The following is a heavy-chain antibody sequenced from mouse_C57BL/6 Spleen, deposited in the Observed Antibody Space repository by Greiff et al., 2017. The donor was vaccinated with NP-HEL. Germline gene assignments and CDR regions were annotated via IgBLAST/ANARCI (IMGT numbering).Heavy chain of an antibody. CDR2: INPSSGYT. D-gene: IGHD2-4*01. CDR3: ARSDDNEYFDV. J-gene: IGHJ1*03. CDR1: GYTFTSYT. Sequence: QVQLKQSGAELARPGASVKMSCKASGYTFTSYTMHWVNQRPGQGLEWIGYINPSSGYTKYNQKFKDKATLTADKSSSTAYMQLSSLTSEDSAVYYCARSDDNEYFDVWGTGTTVTVSS. V-gene: IGHV1-4*01.